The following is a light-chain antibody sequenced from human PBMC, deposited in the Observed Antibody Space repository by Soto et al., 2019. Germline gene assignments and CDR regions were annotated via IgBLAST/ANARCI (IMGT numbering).Light chain of an antibody. V-gene: IGKV1-5*01. CDR1: QSVRSW. J-gene: IGKJ4*01. Sequence: DIQKTPSPATLSASVVYRFTITCLASQSVRSWLACYQQKPGTAPKLLIFDASRLESGVPSRFSGSASGTEFTLTISSLQPDDFATYYCQKYDNYPLNCGGGTKGAIK. CDR2: DAS. CDR3: QKYDNYPLN.